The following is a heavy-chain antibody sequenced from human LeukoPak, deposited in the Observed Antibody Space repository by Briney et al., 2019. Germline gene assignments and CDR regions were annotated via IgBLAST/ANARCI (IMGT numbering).Heavy chain of an antibody. V-gene: IGHV4-59*01. CDR1: GGSISSYY. J-gene: IGHJ4*02. D-gene: IGHD1-26*01. CDR2: VQYSGST. Sequence: KPSETLSLTCTVSGGSISSYYWSWVRQPPGKGLEWIGYVQYSGSTKYNPSLKSRVTISVDTSRNQFSLKLSSVTAADTAVYYCARGRTGSSYAADSWGQGTLVTVSS. CDR3: ARGRTGSSYAADS.